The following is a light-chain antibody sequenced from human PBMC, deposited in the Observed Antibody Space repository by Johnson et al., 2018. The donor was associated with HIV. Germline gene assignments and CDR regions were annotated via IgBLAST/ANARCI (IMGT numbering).Light chain of an antibody. J-gene: IGLJ1*01. CDR1: TSNFDNNY. CDR3: GTWDSSLRSGF. V-gene: IGLV1-51*02. Sequence: QSVLTQPPSVSAAPGQKVTISCSGNTSNFDNNYVSWYLQLPETAPKLLIYENNKRPSGTPARFSGSKSGTSATLRITGLQTGDEADYYCGTWDSSLRSGFFGTGTKVTVL. CDR2: ENN.